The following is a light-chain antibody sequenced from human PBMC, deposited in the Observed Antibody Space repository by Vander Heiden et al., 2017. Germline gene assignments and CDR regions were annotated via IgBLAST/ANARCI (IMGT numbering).Light chain of an antibody. Sequence: EIVLTQSPATLSLSPGERATLSCRASQSVSSYLAWYQQKPGQEPRRLIYDASNRATGIPARFSGSGSGTDFTLTISSLEPEDFAVYYCQQRSNWPRLTFGGGTKVEIK. V-gene: IGKV3-11*01. CDR1: QSVSSY. CDR3: QQRSNWPRLT. J-gene: IGKJ4*01. CDR2: DAS.